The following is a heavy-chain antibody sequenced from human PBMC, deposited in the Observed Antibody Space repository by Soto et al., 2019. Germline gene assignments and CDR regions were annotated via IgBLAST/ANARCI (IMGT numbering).Heavy chain of an antibody. V-gene: IGHV1-69*01. CDR3: ARDKSDSSGYDYVRDYYGMNV. D-gene: IGHD3-22*01. CDR1: GGTFSSYA. Sequence: ASVKVSCKASGGTFSSYAISWVRQAPGQGLEWMGGIIPIFGTANYAQKFQGRVTITADESTSTAYMELSSLRSEATAVYYCARDKSDSSGYDYVRDYYGMNVWGQGTTVTSP. J-gene: IGHJ6*02. CDR2: IIPIFGTA.